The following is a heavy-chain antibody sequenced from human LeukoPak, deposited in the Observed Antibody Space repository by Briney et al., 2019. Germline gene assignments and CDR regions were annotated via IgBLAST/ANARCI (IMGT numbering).Heavy chain of an antibody. V-gene: IGHV4-34*01. D-gene: IGHD3-10*01. Sequence: SETLSLTCAVYGGSFSAYYWSWIRQPPGKGLEWIGEINHSGSTNYNPSLKSRVTISIDTSKNQFSLKLSSVTAADTAVYYCARGPRITMVRGVKRPIGYFDLWAVAPWSLSPQ. CDR3: ARGPRITMVRGVKRPIGYFDL. CDR1: GGSFSAYY. CDR2: INHSGST. J-gene: IGHJ2*01.